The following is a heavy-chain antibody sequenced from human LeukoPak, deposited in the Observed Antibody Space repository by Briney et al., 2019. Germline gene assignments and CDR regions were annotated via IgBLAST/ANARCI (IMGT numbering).Heavy chain of an antibody. D-gene: IGHD3-16*02. Sequence: ASVKVSCKASGYTLTELSMHWVRQAPGKGLEWMGGFDPEDGETIYAQKFQGRVTMTEDTSTDTAYMELSSLRSEDTAVYYCATGGSHHYDYVWGSYRSPFDYWGQGTLVTVSS. J-gene: IGHJ4*02. CDR3: ATGGSHHYDYVWGSYRSPFDY. CDR2: FDPEDGET. V-gene: IGHV1-24*01. CDR1: GYTLTELS.